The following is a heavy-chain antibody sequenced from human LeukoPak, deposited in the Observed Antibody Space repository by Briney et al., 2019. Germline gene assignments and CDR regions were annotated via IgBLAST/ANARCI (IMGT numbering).Heavy chain of an antibody. V-gene: IGHV3-23*01. J-gene: IGHJ4*02. Sequence: GGSLRLSCAASGFTFSSYAMSWVRQAPGKGLEWVSAISGSGGSTYYADSVKGRFTISRDNSKNTLYLQMNSLRAEDTAVYYCASQLLREQLVPYYFDYWGQGTLVTVSS. CDR3: ASQLLREQLVPYYFDY. D-gene: IGHD6-13*01. CDR1: GFTFSSYA. CDR2: ISGSGGST.